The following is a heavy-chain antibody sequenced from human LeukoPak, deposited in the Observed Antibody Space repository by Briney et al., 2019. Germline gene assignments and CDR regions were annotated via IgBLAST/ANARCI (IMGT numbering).Heavy chain of an antibody. CDR1: GGSISSGGYY. J-gene: IGHJ5*02. CDR3: ARARGYYPNYNWFDP. CDR2: IYYSGST. V-gene: IGHV4-31*03. D-gene: IGHD3-22*01. Sequence: SETLSPTCTVSGGSISSGGYYWSWIRQHPGKGLEWIGYIYYSGSTYYNPSLKSRVTISVDTSKNQFSLKLSSVTAADTAVYYCARARGYYPNYNWFDPWGQGTLVTVSS.